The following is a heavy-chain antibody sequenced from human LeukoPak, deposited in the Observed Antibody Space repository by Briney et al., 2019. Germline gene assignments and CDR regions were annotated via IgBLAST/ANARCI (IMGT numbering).Heavy chain of an antibody. V-gene: IGHV4-39*07. CDR1: NGSISNYY. CDR3: ARVFTIFGVVQGWFDP. Sequence: SETLSLTCTVSNGSISNYYWSWIRQPPGKGLEWIGSIYYSGSTYYNPSLKSRVTISVYTSKNQFSLKLSSVTAADTAVYYCARVFTIFGVVQGWFDPWGQGTLVTVSS. D-gene: IGHD3-3*01. J-gene: IGHJ5*02. CDR2: IYYSGST.